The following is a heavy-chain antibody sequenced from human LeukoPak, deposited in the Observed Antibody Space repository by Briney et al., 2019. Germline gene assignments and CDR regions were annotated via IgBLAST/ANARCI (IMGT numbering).Heavy chain of an antibody. CDR2: IYYSGST. V-gene: IGHV4-39*01. Sequence: SETLSLTCTVSGGSISSSSYYWGWIRQPPGKGLEWIGRIYYSGSTYYNPSLKSRVTISVDTSKNQFSLKLSSVTAADTAVYYCARQVTMIVVVITQQQFDYWGQGTLVTVSS. CDR3: ARQVTMIVVVITQQQFDY. J-gene: IGHJ4*02. D-gene: IGHD3-22*01. CDR1: GGSISSSSYY.